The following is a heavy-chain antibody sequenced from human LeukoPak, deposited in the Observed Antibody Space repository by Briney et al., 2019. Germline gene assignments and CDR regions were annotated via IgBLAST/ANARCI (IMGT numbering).Heavy chain of an antibody. CDR2: ISGSGGST. Sequence: GGSLRLSCAASGFTFSSYAMSWVRQAPGKGLEWVSAISGSGGSTYYADSVKGRFTISRDNSKNTLYLQMNSLRAEDTAVYYCAKDANYDILTGDYWRNKNRNYSDYWGQGTLVTVSS. V-gene: IGHV3-23*01. CDR1: GFTFSSYA. J-gene: IGHJ4*02. CDR3: AKDANYDILTGDYWRNKNRNYSDY. D-gene: IGHD3-9*01.